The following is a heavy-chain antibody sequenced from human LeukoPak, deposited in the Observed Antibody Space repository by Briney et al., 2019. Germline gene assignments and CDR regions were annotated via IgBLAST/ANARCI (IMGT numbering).Heavy chain of an antibody. CDR3: ARLAPYSGSWWAGDV. D-gene: IGHD6-13*01. CDR2: IYYSGST. V-gene: IGHV4-39*01. Sequence: SETLSLTCTVSGGSISSSSYYWGWIRQPPGMGLEWIGSIYYSGSTYYNPSLKSRVTISVDTSKNQFSLKLSSVAAADTAVYYCARLAPYSGSWWAGDVWGKGTTVTVSS. J-gene: IGHJ6*04. CDR1: GGSISSSSYY.